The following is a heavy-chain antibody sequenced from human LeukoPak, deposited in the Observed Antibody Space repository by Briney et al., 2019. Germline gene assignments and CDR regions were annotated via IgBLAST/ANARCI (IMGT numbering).Heavy chain of an antibody. D-gene: IGHD3-9*01. CDR3: ARDQAATNTQVRFCLD. V-gene: IGHV1-18*01. CDR2: ISAYNGNT. Sequence: ASVKVSCKASGYTFTSYGNSWVRQAPGQGLEWMGWISAYNGNTNYAQQLQGRVTMTTDTSMRTDYMDLRRKGYDDRGVYYCARDQAATNTQVRFCLDWGQGTLVTVSS. CDR1: GYTFTSYG. J-gene: IGHJ4*02.